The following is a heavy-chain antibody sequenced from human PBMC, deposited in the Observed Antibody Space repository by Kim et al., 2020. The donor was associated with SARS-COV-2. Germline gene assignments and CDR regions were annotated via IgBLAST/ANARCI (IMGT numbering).Heavy chain of an antibody. J-gene: IGHJ4*02. CDR3: ATTGTTF. D-gene: IGHD1-1*01. Sequence: SGSTLYYADSVKGRFTNSRENAKNSVYLQLTSLRAEDTAVYYCATTGTTFWGQGTLVTVSS. V-gene: IGHV3-11*01. CDR2: SGSTL.